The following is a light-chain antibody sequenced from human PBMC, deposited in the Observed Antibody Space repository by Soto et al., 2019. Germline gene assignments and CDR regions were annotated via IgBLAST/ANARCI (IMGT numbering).Light chain of an antibody. Sequence: DIVMTQSPDSLAVSLGERATINCKSSQSVSYSSDKRNCLAWYQQKPGLPPKLLIYWASTRESGVPDRFSGTVSGTEFTPTISSLQAEDVAVYYCQQYYSSPLTFGGGTKVEIK. J-gene: IGKJ4*01. V-gene: IGKV4-1*01. CDR1: QSVSYSSDKRNC. CDR2: WAS. CDR3: QQYYSSPLT.